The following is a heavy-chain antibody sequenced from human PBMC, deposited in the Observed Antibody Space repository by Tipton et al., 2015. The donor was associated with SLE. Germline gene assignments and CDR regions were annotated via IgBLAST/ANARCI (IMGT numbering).Heavy chain of an antibody. V-gene: IGHV4-4*02. Sequence: TLSLTCAVSGGSISSNNWWSWVRQPPGKGLEWIGYIYYSGSTNYNPSLKSRVTISVDTSKNQFSLKLSSVTAADTAVYYCARDRQPYFDYWGQGTLVTVSS. D-gene: IGHD6-13*01. CDR3: ARDRQPYFDY. J-gene: IGHJ4*02. CDR1: GGSISSNNW. CDR2: IYYSGST.